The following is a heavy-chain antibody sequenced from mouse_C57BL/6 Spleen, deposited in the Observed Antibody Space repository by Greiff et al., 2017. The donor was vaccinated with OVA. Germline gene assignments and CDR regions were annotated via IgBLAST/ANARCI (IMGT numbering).Heavy chain of an antibody. CDR2: IDPSDSET. Sequence: QVQLQQPGAELVRPGSSVKLSCKASGYTFTSYWMHWVKQRPIQGLEWIGNIDPSDSETHYNQKFKDKATLTVDKSSSTAYMQLSSLTSEDSAVYYCARSSITRVVANYYAMDYWGQGTSVTVSS. D-gene: IGHD1-1*01. V-gene: IGHV1-52*01. CDR1: GYTFTSYW. CDR3: ARSSITRVVANYYAMDY. J-gene: IGHJ4*01.